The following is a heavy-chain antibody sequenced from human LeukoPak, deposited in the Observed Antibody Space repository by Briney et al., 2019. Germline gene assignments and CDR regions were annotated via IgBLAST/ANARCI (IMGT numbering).Heavy chain of an antibody. CDR2: LYWDDDK. CDR3: AHRVGFDSSGHYFAY. V-gene: IGHV2-5*02. Sequence: SGPTLIQPTPALTLTFTFSGFSLSTRGVGVGWIRQPPVKALEWLALLYWDDDKRYTPSLKSRLTITKVTSKNQVVLTVTNMDPVDTATYYCAHRVGFDSSGHYFAYWGQGTLVTVSS. CDR1: GFSLSTRGVG. J-gene: IGHJ4*02. D-gene: IGHD3-22*01.